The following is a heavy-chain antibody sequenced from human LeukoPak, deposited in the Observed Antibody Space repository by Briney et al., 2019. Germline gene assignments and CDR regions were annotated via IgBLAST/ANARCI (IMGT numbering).Heavy chain of an antibody. Sequence: PGGSLRLSCAASGFIFSSYWMNWVRPAPGKGLEWVANIKEDGSATYYVDSVKGRFTISRDNAKNSLYLQMNSLRAEDTAVYYCVMDMDVWGQGTTGTV. CDR2: IKEDGSAT. J-gene: IGHJ6*02. V-gene: IGHV3-7*05. CDR3: VMDMDV. CDR1: GFIFSSYW.